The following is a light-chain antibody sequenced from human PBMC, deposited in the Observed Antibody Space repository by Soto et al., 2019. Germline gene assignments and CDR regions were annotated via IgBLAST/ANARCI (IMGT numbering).Light chain of an antibody. J-gene: IGKJ3*01. CDR1: QSVSSN. CDR3: QQYNNWIFT. Sequence: EIVMTQSPATLSVSPGERATLSCRASQSVSSNLAWYQQKPGQAPRLLIYGASIRATGIPARFSGSGSGTEFTLTISRLQSEDFAVYYCQQYNNWIFTFGPGTKVDIK. V-gene: IGKV3D-15*01. CDR2: GAS.